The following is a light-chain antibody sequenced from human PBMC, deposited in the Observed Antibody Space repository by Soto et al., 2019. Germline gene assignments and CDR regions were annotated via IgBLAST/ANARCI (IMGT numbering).Light chain of an antibody. Sequence: QSVLTQPASVSGYPGQSVTISCPGTSSDVGAYKYVSWYQQHPGKAPKLMIYEVSNRPSGVSNRFSGSKSGNTASLTISGLQADDEADYYCNSYAGDVIRFVFGTGSKVTV. CDR1: SSDVGAYKY. J-gene: IGLJ1*01. CDR3: NSYAGDVIRFV. CDR2: EVS. V-gene: IGLV2-14*01.